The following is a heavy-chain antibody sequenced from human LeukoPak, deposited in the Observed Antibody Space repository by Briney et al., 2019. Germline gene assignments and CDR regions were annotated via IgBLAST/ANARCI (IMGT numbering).Heavy chain of an antibody. V-gene: IGHV3-53*01. CDR2: IYSDGTT. CDR3: VRGLVYGSGPVDY. D-gene: IGHD2-8*01. Sequence: GGSLRLSCAASGFTVSSNYMTWVRQAPGKGLEWVSGIYSDGTTYYADSVPRRFTVSRDNSNKPVYLQLKKLRVDDTPVYHCVRGLVYGSGPVDYWGQGTLVTVSS. J-gene: IGHJ4*02. CDR1: GFTVSSNY.